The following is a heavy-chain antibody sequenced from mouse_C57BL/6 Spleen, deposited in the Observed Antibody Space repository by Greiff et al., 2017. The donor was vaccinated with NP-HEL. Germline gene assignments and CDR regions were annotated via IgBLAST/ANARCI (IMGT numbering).Heavy chain of an antibody. V-gene: IGHV1-54*01. D-gene: IGHD2-12*01. Sequence: VKVVESGAELVRPGTSVKVSCKASGYAFTNYLIEWVKQRPGQGLEWIGVINPGSGGTNYNEKFKGKATLTADKSSSTAYMQLSSLTSEDSAVYFCAKGGGRPFAYWGQGTLVTVSA. CDR3: AKGGGRPFAY. CDR2: INPGSGGT. CDR1: GYAFTNYL. J-gene: IGHJ3*01.